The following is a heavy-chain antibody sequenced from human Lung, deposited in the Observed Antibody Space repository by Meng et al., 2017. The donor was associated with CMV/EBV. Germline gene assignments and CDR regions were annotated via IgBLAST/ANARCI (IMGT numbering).Heavy chain of an antibody. CDR2: INWNGASI. CDR3: AKAHWLPRSKNNYRHFAMDV. CDR1: GFMFDDYG. V-gene: IGHV3-20*04. D-gene: IGHD5-12*01. J-gene: IGHJ6*02. Sequence: SXESSGFMFDDYGMTWVRQVPGKGLEWVSGINWNGASIGYADSVRGRFIISRDNVRKALYLQMNNLRAGDTAVYYCAKAHWLPRSKNNYRHFAMDVWXQGTXVPVAS.